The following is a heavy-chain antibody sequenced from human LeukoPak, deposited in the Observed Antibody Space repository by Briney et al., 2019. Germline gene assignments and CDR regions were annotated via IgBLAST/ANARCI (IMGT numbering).Heavy chain of an antibody. CDR2: IFYGGRT. V-gene: IGHV4-61*01. J-gene: IGHJ3*02. CDR1: GGXVNSGSYY. D-gene: IGHD5-12*01. Sequence: SETLSHTCTVSGGXVNSGSYYWTWIRPPPGKGLGWIGYIFYGGRTNYNPSLKSRVSISVNTSKNQFSLKLSSVTAADTAVYYCARLESGYVSREPFDTWGQGTMVTVSS. CDR3: ARLESGYVSREPFDT.